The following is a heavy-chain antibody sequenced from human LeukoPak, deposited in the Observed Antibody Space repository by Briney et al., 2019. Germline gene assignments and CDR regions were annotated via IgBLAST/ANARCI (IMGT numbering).Heavy chain of an antibody. D-gene: IGHD3/OR15-3a*01. Sequence: PSETLSLTCAVYGGSFSGYYWSWIRQPPGKGLEWIGSIYYSGNTYYNASLKSQVSISIDTSKNRFSLKLTSVTAADTAVYYCARQTGSGLFILPGGQGTLVTVSS. CDR1: GGSFSGYY. CDR3: ARQTGSGLFILP. CDR2: IYYSGNT. J-gene: IGHJ4*02. V-gene: IGHV4-34*01.